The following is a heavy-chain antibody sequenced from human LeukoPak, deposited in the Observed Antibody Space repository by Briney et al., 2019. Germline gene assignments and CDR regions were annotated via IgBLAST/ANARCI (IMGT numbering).Heavy chain of an antibody. CDR3: AREHTTVTSLLDY. CDR2: IWYDGNNK. CDR1: GFTFSRYG. J-gene: IGHJ4*02. D-gene: IGHD4-17*01. V-gene: IGHV3-33*01. Sequence: PGGSLRLSCVASGFTFSRYGMHWVRQAPGKGLEWVAIIWYDGNNKYYADSVKGRFTISRDSSKNTMYLQMNSLRAEDTAVYYCAREHTTVTSLLDYWGQGTLVTVSS.